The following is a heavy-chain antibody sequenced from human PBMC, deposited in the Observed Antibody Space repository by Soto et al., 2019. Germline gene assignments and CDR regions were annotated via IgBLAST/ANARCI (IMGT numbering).Heavy chain of an antibody. D-gene: IGHD1-26*01. J-gene: IGHJ4*01. Sequence: QTLSLTCAITGDSVSSNSAGCSWVRHSPSRGLEWLGRTYYRSKWYYEYAVSVRGRITINPDTSKNQYYLQLNSVTPEDTAVYFCARGEQYSGRIFDYWGQGTMVPSPQ. CDR1: GDSVSSNSAG. CDR2: TYYRSKWYY. CDR3: ARGEQYSGRIFDY. V-gene: IGHV6-1*01.